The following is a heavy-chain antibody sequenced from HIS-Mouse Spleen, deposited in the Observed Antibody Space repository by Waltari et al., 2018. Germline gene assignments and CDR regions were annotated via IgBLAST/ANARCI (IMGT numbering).Heavy chain of an antibody. Sequence: QLQLQESGPGLVKPSETLSHTCTVSGGSISSSSSYWGWIRQPPGKGLEWIGSIYYSGSTYYNPSLKSRVTISVDTSKNQFSLKLSSVTAADTAVYYCAREIPYSSSWYDWYFDLWGRGTLVTVSS. CDR3: AREIPYSSSWYDWYFDL. D-gene: IGHD6-13*01. J-gene: IGHJ2*01. CDR2: IYYSGST. CDR1: GGSISSSSSY. V-gene: IGHV4-39*07.